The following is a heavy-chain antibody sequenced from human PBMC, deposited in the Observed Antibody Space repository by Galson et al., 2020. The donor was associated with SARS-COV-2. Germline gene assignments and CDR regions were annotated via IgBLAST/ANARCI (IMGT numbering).Heavy chain of an antibody. J-gene: IGHJ4*02. CDR3: AKEGMILLDY. V-gene: IGHV3-33*06. CDR1: GFTFSSYW. Sequence: GGSLRLSCAASGFTFSSYWMSWVRQAPGKGLEWVAVIWYDGSNKYYADSVKGRFTISRDNSKNTLYLQMNSLRAEDTAVYYCAKEGMILLDYWGQGTLVTVSS. D-gene: IGHD3-22*01. CDR2: IWYDGSNK.